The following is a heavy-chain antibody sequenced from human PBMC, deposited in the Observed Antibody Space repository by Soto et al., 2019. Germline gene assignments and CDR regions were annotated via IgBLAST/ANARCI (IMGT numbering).Heavy chain of an antibody. J-gene: IGHJ4*02. D-gene: IGHD3-9*01. CDR1: DDSINSDKYY. V-gene: IGHV4-39*01. CDR3: ARLEGLATISYYFDF. Sequence: QLQLQESGPGLVKPSETLSLSCSVSDDSINSDKYYWGWIRQPPGKGLEWIGSVYYRGNAYYTPSLQTRVTIPLDKSKSQFSLKLNSVTAAASAVYFCARLEGLATISYYFDFWGPGALVTVSS. CDR2: VYYRGNA.